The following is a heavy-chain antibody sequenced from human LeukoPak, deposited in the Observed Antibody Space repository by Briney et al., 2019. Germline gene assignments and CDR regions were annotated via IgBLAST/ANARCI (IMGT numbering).Heavy chain of an antibody. J-gene: IGHJ4*02. D-gene: IGHD3-10*01. CDR2: ISGSGGGT. Sequence: GGSLRLSCTASGFTFGDYAMSWVRQAPGKGLEWVSAISGSGGGTYYADSVKGRFTISRDNSKNTLYLQMNSLRAEDTAVYYCAKDSRAIMVRGDPFDYWGQGTLVTVSS. CDR1: GFTFGDYA. CDR3: AKDSRAIMVRGDPFDY. V-gene: IGHV3-23*01.